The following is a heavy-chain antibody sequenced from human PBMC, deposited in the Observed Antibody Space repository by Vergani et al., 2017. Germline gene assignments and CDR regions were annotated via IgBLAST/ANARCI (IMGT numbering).Heavy chain of an antibody. D-gene: IGHD3-22*01. CDR2: ISGSGGST. J-gene: IGHJ4*02. CDR3: AKGGNLTPGYYYDSSGYYYVAHPMTTAFDY. V-gene: IGHV3-23*01. Sequence: EVQLLESGGGLVQPGGSLRLSCAASGFTFSSYAMSWVRQAPGKGLEWVSAISGSGGSTYYADSVKGRFTISRDNSKNTLYLHMNSLRAEDTAVYYCAKGGNLTPGYYYDSSGYYYVAHPMTTAFDYWGQGTLVTVSS. CDR1: GFTFSSYA.